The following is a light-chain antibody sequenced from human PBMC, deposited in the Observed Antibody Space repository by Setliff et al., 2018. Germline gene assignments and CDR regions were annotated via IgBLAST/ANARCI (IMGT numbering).Light chain of an antibody. CDR2: EVS. J-gene: IGLJ1*01. CDR1: SSDVGAYKY. Sequence: QSALTQPPSASGSPGQSVTLACTGTSSDVGAYKYISWYQQHPGKAPKLMIYEVSDRPSGVSNRFSGSKSGNTASLTISGPQAEDGADYYCTSYTSSRTYVFGTGTKGTVL. V-gene: IGLV2-14*01. CDR3: TSYTSSRTYV.